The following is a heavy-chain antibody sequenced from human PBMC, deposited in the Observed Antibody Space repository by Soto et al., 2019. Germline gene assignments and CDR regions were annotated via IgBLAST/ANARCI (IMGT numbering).Heavy chain of an antibody. J-gene: IGHJ4*02. Sequence: ASVKVSCKASGGTFSSYAISWVRQAPGQGLEWMGGIIPIFGTANYAQKFQGRVTITADKSTSTAYMELSSLRSEDTAVYYCARATIEVARNLGGFDYWGQGTLVTVSS. CDR3: ARATIEVARNLGGFDY. CDR2: IIPIFGTA. CDR1: GGTFSSYA. V-gene: IGHV1-69*06. D-gene: IGHD6-19*01.